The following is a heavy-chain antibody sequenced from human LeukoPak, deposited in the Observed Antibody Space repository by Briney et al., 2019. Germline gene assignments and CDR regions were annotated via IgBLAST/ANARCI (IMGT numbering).Heavy chain of an antibody. CDR1: GFTFSSHW. CDR3: VRGALRDCIYTTCPRGNCFDP. D-gene: IGHD3-16*01. V-gene: IGHV3-74*01. Sequence: GGSLRLSCAASGFTFSSHWMHWVRQAPEKGLVGVAHINADGSGTYYAASVKGRFTISRDNAKNTLYLQMHSLTDEDTAVYYCVRGALRDCIYTTCPRGNCFDPWGQGTRFTFSS. J-gene: IGHJ5*02. CDR2: INADGSGT.